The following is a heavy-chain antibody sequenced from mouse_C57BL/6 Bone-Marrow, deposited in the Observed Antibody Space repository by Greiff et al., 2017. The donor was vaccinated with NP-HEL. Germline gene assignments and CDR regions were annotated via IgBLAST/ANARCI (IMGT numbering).Heavy chain of an antibody. CDR1: GFSLTSYG. V-gene: IGHV2-2*01. J-gene: IGHJ3*01. CDR2: LWSGGST. CDR3: ARTTVGPWFAY. D-gene: IGHD1-1*01. Sequence: QVQLQQSGPGLVQPSQSLSITCTVSGFSLTSYGVHWVRQSPGKGLEWLGVLWSGGSTDYNAAFISRLSISKNNSKSQVFFKMNSLQADDTAIYYCARTTVGPWFAYWGQGTLVTVSA.